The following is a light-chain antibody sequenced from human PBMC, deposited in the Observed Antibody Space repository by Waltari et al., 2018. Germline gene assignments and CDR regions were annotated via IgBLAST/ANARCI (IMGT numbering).Light chain of an antibody. CDR3: QLSSITSQIT. Sequence: DIQMTQSPSSLSASVGDRVTITCRTSQNIRSYLSWYQQKPGKAPKLMIYAASSLQSGVPSRFSGSGSGADFTLTISSLQPEDFATYYCQLSSITSQITFGQGTRLEIK. CDR1: QNIRSY. J-gene: IGKJ5*01. V-gene: IGKV1-39*01. CDR2: AAS.